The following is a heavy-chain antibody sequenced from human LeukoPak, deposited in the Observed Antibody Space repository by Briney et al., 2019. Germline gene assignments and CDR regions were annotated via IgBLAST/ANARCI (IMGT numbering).Heavy chain of an antibody. V-gene: IGHV1-2*02. CDR2: INPNSGGT. CDR1: VYTFTCHY. D-gene: IGHD1-1*01. CDR3: ARCSTPHWIFDAFDI. Sequence: GASVTVSCKASVYTFTCHYMHWVRQAPGQGPEWMGWINPNSGGTNYAQKFKGRVTMTRHTSISTAYMELSGLRSDDTAVYYCARCSTPHWIFDAFDIWGQGTMVTVSS. J-gene: IGHJ3*02.